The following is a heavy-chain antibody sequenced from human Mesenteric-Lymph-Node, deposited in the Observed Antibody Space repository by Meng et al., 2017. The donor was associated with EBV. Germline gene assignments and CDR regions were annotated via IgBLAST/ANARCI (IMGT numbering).Heavy chain of an antibody. CDR2: IYHSGRT. CDR3: ARVTVTGGYYFDY. D-gene: IGHD4-17*01. V-gene: IGHV4-4*02. Sequence: QGQLQGAGPGLVKASGTSSLTCAVSGGSNRSSNWWSWVRQPPGKGLEWIGEIYHSGRTSYNPSLKSRVSLSVEKSKNHFSLNLSSVTAADTAVYYCARVTVTGGYYFDYWGQGSLVTASS. J-gene: IGHJ4*02. CDR1: GGSNRSSNW.